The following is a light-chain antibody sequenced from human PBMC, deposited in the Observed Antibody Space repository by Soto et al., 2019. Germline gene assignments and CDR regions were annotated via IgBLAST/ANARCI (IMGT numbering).Light chain of an antibody. Sequence: EIVMTQSPGTLSVSPGERATLSCRAGQGVTTNFAWYQQKPGQAPRLLIHGAFIRAAGVPARFSGSGSGTEFTLTISSLQSEDSAVYYCQQYNDWPLTFGGGTKVDI. CDR3: QQYNDWPLT. CDR2: GAF. J-gene: IGKJ4*01. V-gene: IGKV3-15*01. CDR1: QGVTTN.